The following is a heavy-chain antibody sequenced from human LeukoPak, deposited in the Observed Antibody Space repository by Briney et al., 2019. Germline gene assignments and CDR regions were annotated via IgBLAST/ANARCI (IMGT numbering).Heavy chain of an antibody. D-gene: IGHD1-26*01. CDR2: INPSGGST. CDR1: GYTFTSYY. CDR3: ARGGIVGAIFDY. Sequence: ASVKVSCKASGYTFTSYYMHWVRQAPGQGLEWMGIINPSGGSTSYAQKFQGRVTMTRDMSTSTVYTELSSLRSEDTAVYYCARGGIVGAIFDYWGQGTLVTVSS. J-gene: IGHJ4*02. V-gene: IGHV1-46*01.